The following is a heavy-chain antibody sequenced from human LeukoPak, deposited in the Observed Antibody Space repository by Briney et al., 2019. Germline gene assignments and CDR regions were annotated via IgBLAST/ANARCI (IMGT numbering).Heavy chain of an antibody. J-gene: IGHJ4*02. D-gene: IGHD6-6*01. V-gene: IGHV3-23*01. Sequence: GGSLRLSCAASGFTFSSYATSWVRQAPGKGLEWFSAITGGGDDTYYADSVEGRFTISRDNSKNTLYLQMNSLRAEDTAVYYCAKGSRVSRPYYFDYWGQGTLVTVSS. CDR2: ITGGGDDT. CDR1: GFTFSSYA. CDR3: AKGSRVSRPYYFDY.